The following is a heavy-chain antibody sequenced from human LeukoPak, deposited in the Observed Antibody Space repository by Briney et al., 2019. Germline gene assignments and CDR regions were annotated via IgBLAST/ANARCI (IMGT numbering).Heavy chain of an antibody. V-gene: IGHV3-30*04. CDR1: GFTFSSYA. D-gene: IGHD2-15*01. Sequence: GGSLRLSCAASGFTFSSYAMHWVRQAPGKGLEWVAVKSYDGSNKYYADSVKGRFTISRDNSKNTLYLQMNSLRAEDTAVYYCARNHLRYCSGGSCYPTIDYWGQGTLVTVSS. CDR2: KSYDGSNK. J-gene: IGHJ4*02. CDR3: ARNHLRYCSGGSCYPTIDY.